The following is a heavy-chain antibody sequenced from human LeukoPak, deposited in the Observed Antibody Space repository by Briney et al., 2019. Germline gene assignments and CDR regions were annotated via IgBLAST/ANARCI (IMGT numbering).Heavy chain of an antibody. V-gene: IGHV4-34*12. CDR1: GGSFSGYY. CDR2: IFYSGST. J-gene: IGHJ4*02. D-gene: IGHD3-10*01. Sequence: PSETLSLTCAVYGGSFSGYYWGWIRQPPGKGLEWIGNIFYSGSTYYNPSLKNRVTISVDTSKNQFSLKLSSVTAADTAVYYCARRGVRLLRPLDSWGQGTLVTVSS. CDR3: ARRGVRLLRPLDS.